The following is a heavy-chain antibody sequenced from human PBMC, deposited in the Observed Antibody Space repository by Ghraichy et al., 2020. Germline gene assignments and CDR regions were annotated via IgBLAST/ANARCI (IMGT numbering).Heavy chain of an antibody. J-gene: IGHJ4*02. CDR3: ASVWPYYDISGYSPPIYYVAY. Sequence: SETLSLTCAVSGGSITSRNWWSWVRQTPGKGLEWIGEIYHSGSTNSSPSLKSRVTVSIDTAKNQFSLDLTSVTAADTAVYYCASVWPYYDISGYSPPIYYVAYWGQGTLVTVSS. D-gene: IGHD3-22*01. V-gene: IGHV4-4*02. CDR1: GGSITSRNW. CDR2: IYHSGST.